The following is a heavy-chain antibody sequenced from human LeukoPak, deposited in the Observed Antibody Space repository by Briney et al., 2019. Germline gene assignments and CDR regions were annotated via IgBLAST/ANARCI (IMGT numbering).Heavy chain of an antibody. V-gene: IGHV4-59*01. CDR2: IYYSGST. Sequence: PSETLSLTCTVSGGSISSYYWSWIRQPPGKGLEWTGYIYYSGSTNYNPSLKSRVTISVDTSKNQFSLKPSSVTAADTAVYYCARSGDFWSGYYIDYWGQGTLVTVSS. D-gene: IGHD3-3*01. CDR1: GGSISSYY. J-gene: IGHJ4*02. CDR3: ARSGDFWSGYYIDY.